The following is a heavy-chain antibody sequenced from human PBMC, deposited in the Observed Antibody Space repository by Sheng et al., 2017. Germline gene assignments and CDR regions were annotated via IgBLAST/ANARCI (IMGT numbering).Heavy chain of an antibody. J-gene: IGHJ4*02. CDR1: GYTFTDYY. CDR3: ARDGGYHGFDH. D-gene: IGHD3-16*02. Sequence: QVQVVQSGAELKKPGASAKVSCKTSGYTFTDYYVAWVRQTPGQGLEWMGWINPNSGGTKYAEKLHGRVTMTSDTSTSTVYMEFSRLRSDDTAVYYCARDGGYHGFDHWGQGTLVTVSS. V-gene: IGHV1-2*02. CDR2: INPNSGGT.